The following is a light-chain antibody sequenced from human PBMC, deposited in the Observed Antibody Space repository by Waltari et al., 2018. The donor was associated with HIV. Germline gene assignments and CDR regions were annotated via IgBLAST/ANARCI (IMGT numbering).Light chain of an antibody. CDR3: ATWDAGLSGV. J-gene: IGLJ3*02. Sequence: HSVLTQSPSASGTPVPRVTIPCSGSSSNIGSHYAYWYQQLPGTTPKLIIYKNNERPSGVPDRFSGSKSGTSASLAISGLRSEDEADYYCATWDAGLSGVFGGGTKLTVL. CDR1: SSNIGSHY. V-gene: IGLV1-47*01. CDR2: KNN.